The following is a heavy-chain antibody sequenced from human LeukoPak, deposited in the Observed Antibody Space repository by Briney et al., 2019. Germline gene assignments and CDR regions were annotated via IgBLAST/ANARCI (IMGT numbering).Heavy chain of an antibody. CDR2: IRSKAYGGTT. D-gene: IGHD6-19*01. CDR3: TRGRLSYGAGTIDY. CDR1: GFTFGGYA. V-gene: IGHV3-49*03. Sequence: PGGSLRLSCTASGFTFGGYAMSWFRQAPGKGLEWVGFIRSKAYGGTTEYAASVKGRFTISRDDSKSIAYLQMNSLKTEDTAVYYCTRGRLSYGAGTIDYWGQGTLVTVSS. J-gene: IGHJ4*02.